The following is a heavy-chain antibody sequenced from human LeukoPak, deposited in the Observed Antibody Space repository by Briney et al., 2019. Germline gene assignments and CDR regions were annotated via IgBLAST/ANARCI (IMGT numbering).Heavy chain of an antibody. CDR2: ISSSGSTI. J-gene: IGHJ6*02. CDR1: GFTFSSYE. CDR3: ASVGVTMVRGVIIYYYYGMDV. D-gene: IGHD3-10*01. V-gene: IGHV3-48*03. Sequence: GGSLRLSCAASGFTFSSYEMNWVRQAPGKGLEWVSHISSSGSTIYYADSVKGRFTISRDNAKNSLYLQMNSLRAEDTAVYYCASVGVTMVRGVIIYYYYGMDVWGQGTTVTVSS.